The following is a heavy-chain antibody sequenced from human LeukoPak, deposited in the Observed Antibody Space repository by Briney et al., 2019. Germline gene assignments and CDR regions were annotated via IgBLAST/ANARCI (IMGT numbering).Heavy chain of an antibody. V-gene: IGHV4-4*07. Sequence: SGTLSLTCTVSGGSISSYYWSWIRQPAGKGLEWIGRIYTSGSTNYNPSLKSRVTMSVDTSKNQFSLKLSSVTAADTAVYYCARDDFWSGYRAFDIWGQGTMVTVSS. CDR1: GGSISSYY. J-gene: IGHJ3*02. CDR2: IYTSGST. CDR3: ARDDFWSGYRAFDI. D-gene: IGHD3-3*01.